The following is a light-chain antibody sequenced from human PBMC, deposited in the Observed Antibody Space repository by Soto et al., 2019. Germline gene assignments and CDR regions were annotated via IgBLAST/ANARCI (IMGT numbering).Light chain of an antibody. J-gene: IGKJ4*01. CDR3: QQRISWPLT. CDR1: QIVSSTY. CDR2: DAS. V-gene: IGKV3-11*01. Sequence: EIVLTQSPGTLSLSPGERATLSCRASQIVSSTYLVWYQQKPGQAPRLLIYDASNRVTGIPARFSGSGSGTDFTLTISSLQPADFAIYYCQQRISWPLTFGGGTKVEIK.